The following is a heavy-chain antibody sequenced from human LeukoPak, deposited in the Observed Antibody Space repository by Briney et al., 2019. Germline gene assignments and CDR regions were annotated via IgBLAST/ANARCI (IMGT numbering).Heavy chain of an antibody. CDR3: AHRRDSSGYQYRYWFAP. D-gene: IGHD3-22*01. J-gene: IGHJ5*02. Sequence: SGPTLVKPTQTLTLTCTFSGFSLTTSGVGVGWVRQPPGKALEWLALINWDDQKVYSPSLQSRLSITKDTSKNQVVLTMTNVDPVDTATYYCAHRRDSSGYQYRYWFAPWGQGTLVTVSS. CDR1: GFSLTTSGVG. CDR2: INWDDQK. V-gene: IGHV2-5*02.